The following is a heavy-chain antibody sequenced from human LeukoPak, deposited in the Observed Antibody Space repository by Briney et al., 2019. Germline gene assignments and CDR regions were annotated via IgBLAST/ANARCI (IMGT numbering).Heavy chain of an antibody. V-gene: IGHV3-7*05. Sequence: PGGSLRLSCVASGFTFSSSWMSWVRQAPGKGLEWVANIKHDGSGEFYVDSLKGRFTISRDNAKNSLYLHMNSLRVEDTAAYYCTRDRYGDWGQGTLVTVSS. D-gene: IGHD5-18*01. J-gene: IGHJ4*02. CDR3: TRDRYGD. CDR1: GFTFSSSW. CDR2: IKHDGSGE.